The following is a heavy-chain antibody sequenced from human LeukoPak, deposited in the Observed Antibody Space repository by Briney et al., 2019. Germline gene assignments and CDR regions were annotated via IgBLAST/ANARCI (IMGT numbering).Heavy chain of an antibody. CDR3: ARGADSGTPYGLDV. V-gene: IGHV4/OR15-8*01. CDR2: INHSGSA. Sequence: SETLSLTCAVSGGSISSTKTCGDWIRQPPGKGLEWIGEINHSGSANYNPSLKSRVTISVDTSKNQFSLKLSSVTAADTAVYYCARGADSGTPYGLDVWGQGTTVTVSS. D-gene: IGHD1-14*01. CDR1: GGSISSTKTC. J-gene: IGHJ6*02.